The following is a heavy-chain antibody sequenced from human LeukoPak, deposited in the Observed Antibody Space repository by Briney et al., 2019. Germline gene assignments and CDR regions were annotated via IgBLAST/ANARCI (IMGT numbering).Heavy chain of an antibody. D-gene: IGHD3-10*01. V-gene: IGHV4-59*01. Sequence: SETLSLTCTVSGDSISTYYWSWIRQPPGKGLEWIGYIYYRLTSDHNPSLKSRVTMSVDMSTRQISLKLSSVTAADTAVYYCARAVGGAASGSLWGPGTLVTVSS. CDR3: ARAVGGAASGSL. CDR1: GDSISTYY. J-gene: IGHJ4*02. CDR2: IYYRLTS.